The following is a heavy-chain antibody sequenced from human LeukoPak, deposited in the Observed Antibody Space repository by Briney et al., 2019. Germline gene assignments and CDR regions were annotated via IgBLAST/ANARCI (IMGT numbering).Heavy chain of an antibody. V-gene: IGHV4-34*01. CDR2: INHSGST. Sequence: SETLSLTCAVYGGSFIGYYWSWIRQPPWKGLEWIGEINHSGSTNYNPSLKSRVTISVDTSKNQFSLQLNSVTPEDTAVYYCARDPRYYYYGMDVWGQGTTVTVSS. CDR1: GGSFIGYY. CDR3: ARDPRYYYYGMDV. J-gene: IGHJ6*02.